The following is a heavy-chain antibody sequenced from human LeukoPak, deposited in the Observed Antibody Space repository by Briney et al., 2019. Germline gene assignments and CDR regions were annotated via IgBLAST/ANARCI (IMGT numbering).Heavy chain of an antibody. CDR3: QSRFLEWLLDY. Sequence: PSETLSLTCTVSGGSISSYNYFWGWLRQPPGKGLEWIGSIYDSGSTYYNPSLKSRVTISVDTSKNQFSLELNSVTAADTAMYYCQSRFLEWLLDYWGQGTLVTVSS. V-gene: IGHV4-39*01. J-gene: IGHJ4*02. D-gene: IGHD3-3*01. CDR1: GGSISSYNYF. CDR2: IYDSGST.